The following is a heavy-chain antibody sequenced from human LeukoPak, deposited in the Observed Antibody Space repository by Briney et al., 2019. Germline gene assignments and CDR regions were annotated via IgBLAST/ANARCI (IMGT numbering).Heavy chain of an antibody. J-gene: IGHJ6*03. Sequence: PAASVKVSCKASGGTFSSYAISWVRQAPGQGLEWMGGIIPIFGTANHAQKFQGRVTITTDESTSTAYMELSSLRSEDTAVYYCARAGTRADFWSGYPHEYYMDVWGKGTTVTVSS. CDR1: GGTFSSYA. CDR2: IIPIFGTA. CDR3: ARAGTRADFWSGYPHEYYMDV. V-gene: IGHV1-69*05. D-gene: IGHD3-3*01.